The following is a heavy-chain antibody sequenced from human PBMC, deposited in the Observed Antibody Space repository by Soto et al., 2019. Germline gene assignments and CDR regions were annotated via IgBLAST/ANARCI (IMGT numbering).Heavy chain of an antibody. V-gene: IGHV4-31*02. CDR1: GGSISSGGYY. CDR2: IYYSGST. J-gene: IGHJ4*02. CDR3: ARNLGYCSGGSCYGPRNFDY. Sequence: PSETLSLTCTVSGGSISSGGYYWSWIRQHPGKGLEWIGYIYYSGSTYYNPSLKSRVTISVDTSKNQFSLKLSSVTAADTAVYYCARNLGYCSGGSCYGPRNFDYWGQGTLVTVSS. D-gene: IGHD2-15*01.